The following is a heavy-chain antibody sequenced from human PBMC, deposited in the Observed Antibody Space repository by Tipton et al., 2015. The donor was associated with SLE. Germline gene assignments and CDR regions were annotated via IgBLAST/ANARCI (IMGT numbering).Heavy chain of an antibody. CDR1: GFTFSSAW. Sequence: SLRLSCAASGFTFSSAWMSWVRQAPGKGLECVGHIKSRVDGGTTDYAASVEGRFTISRDDSKNTVFLQMNSLRAEDTAVYYCARGRGSYWGQGTLVTVSS. CDR3: ARGRGSY. V-gene: IGHV3-15*01. D-gene: IGHD3-16*01. CDR2: IKSRVDGGTT. J-gene: IGHJ4*02.